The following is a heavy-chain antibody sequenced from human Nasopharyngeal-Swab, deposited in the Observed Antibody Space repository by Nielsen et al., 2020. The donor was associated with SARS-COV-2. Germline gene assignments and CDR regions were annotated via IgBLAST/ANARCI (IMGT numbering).Heavy chain of an antibody. CDR3: AKVTPSALGVY. D-gene: IGHD3-16*01. CDR1: GFTFSSYA. J-gene: IGHJ4*02. CDR2: ISGSGGST. Sequence: GESLKISCAASGFTFSSYAMSWVRQAPGKGLEWVSAISGSGGSTYYADSVKGRFTISRDNSKNTLYLQMNSLRAEDTAVYYCAKVTPSALGVYWGQGTLVTVSS. V-gene: IGHV3-23*01.